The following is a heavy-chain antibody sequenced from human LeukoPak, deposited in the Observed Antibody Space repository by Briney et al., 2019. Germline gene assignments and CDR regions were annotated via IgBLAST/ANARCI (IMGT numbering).Heavy chain of an antibody. D-gene: IGHD6-13*01. V-gene: IGHV3-48*04. CDR3: ASDSSSWYPVDY. CDR1: GFTFSNYW. CDR2: ISSSSSTI. J-gene: IGHJ4*02. Sequence: GSLRLSSAASGFTFSNYWMSWVRQAPGKGLEWVSYISSSSSTIYYADSVKGRFTIARDNAKISLYLQMNSLRAEDTAVYYCASDSSSWYPVDYWGQGTLVTVSS.